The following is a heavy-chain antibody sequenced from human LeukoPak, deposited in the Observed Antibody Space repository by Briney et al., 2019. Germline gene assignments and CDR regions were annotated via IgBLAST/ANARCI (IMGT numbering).Heavy chain of an antibody. CDR1: GFTFDDYA. Sequence: GGSLRLSCAASGFTFDDYAMHWVRQAPGKGLEWVSGISWNSGSIGYADSVKGRFTISRDNAKNSLYLQMNSLRAEDTALYYCAKDRDYYDSSGYFDYWGQGTLVTVSS. D-gene: IGHD3-22*01. CDR3: AKDRDYYDSSGYFDY. CDR2: ISWNSGSI. J-gene: IGHJ4*02. V-gene: IGHV3-9*01.